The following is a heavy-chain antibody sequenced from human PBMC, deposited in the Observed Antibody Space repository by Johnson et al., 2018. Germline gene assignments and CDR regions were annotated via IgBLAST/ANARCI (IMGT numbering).Heavy chain of an antibody. J-gene: IGHJ6*02. CDR1: GFTFSSYG. V-gene: IGHV3-30*18. CDR3: AKGPTGAYYYYGMDV. CDR2: ISYDGSKQ. Sequence: VQLVQSGGGVVQPGRSLRLSCAASGFTFSSYGMHWVRQAPGMGLVWVAVISYDGSKQYYADSVKGRFTISRDNSNTTLYMQINSLRAEDTAVYYCAKGPTGAYYYYGMDVWGQGTTVTVSS. D-gene: IGHD1-14*01.